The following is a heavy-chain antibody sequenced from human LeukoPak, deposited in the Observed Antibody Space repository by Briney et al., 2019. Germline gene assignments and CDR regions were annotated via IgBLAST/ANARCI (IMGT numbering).Heavy chain of an antibody. CDR1: GYTFTSSG. Sequence: ASVKVSCKASGYTFTSSGISWVRQAPGQGLEWMGWISAYNGNTNYAQKLPGRVTMTTDTSTSTAYMELRSLRSDDTAVYYCARDSHVVPAAPRIWGQGTMVTVSS. J-gene: IGHJ3*02. CDR3: ARDSHVVPAAPRI. V-gene: IGHV1-18*01. D-gene: IGHD2-2*01. CDR2: ISAYNGNT.